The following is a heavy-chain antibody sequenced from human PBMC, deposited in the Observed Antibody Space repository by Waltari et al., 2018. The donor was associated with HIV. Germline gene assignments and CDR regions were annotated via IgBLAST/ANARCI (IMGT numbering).Heavy chain of an antibody. CDR3: ARAYCSTPSCNSDDAFDL. D-gene: IGHD2-15*01. CDR1: GSSINSGYY. Sequence: QVQLQESGPGLVKPSETLSLTCTVTGSSINSGYYWGWIRQPPEKGLEWMGHSYPSGNTFYNSSLQSRVSISVDTSNSQFSLTLHSLSAADTAVYYCARAYCSTPSCNSDDAFDLWGQGTVVIVSS. CDR2: SYPSGNT. J-gene: IGHJ3*01. V-gene: IGHV4-38-2*02.